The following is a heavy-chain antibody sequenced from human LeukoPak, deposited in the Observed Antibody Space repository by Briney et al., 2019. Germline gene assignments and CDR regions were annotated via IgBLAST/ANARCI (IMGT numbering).Heavy chain of an antibody. CDR2: ISAYNGNT. CDR1: GHTFINYG. Sequence: ASVKVSCKASGHTFINYGIIWVRQAPGQGREWMGWISAYNGNTNYARKLQGRATMTTDTTTSTAYMELRSLRSDDTAVYYCASLKGGDGLRWFDPWGQGTPVTVSS. V-gene: IGHV1-18*01. CDR3: ASLKGGDGLRWFDP. J-gene: IGHJ5*02. D-gene: IGHD4-17*01.